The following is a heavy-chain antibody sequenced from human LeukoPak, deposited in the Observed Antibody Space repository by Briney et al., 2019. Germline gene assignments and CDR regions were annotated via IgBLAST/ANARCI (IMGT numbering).Heavy chain of an antibody. CDR3: ARVGPSYDFWSGYYTDYYYGMDV. Sequence: PSETLSLTCTVSGGSISSGGYYWSWIRQHPGKGLEWIGYIYYSGSTYYNPSLKSRVTISVDTSKNRFSLKLSSVTAADTAVYYCARVGPSYDFWSGYYTDYYYGMDVWGQGTTVTVSS. D-gene: IGHD3-3*01. CDR2: IYYSGST. V-gene: IGHV4-31*03. CDR1: GGSISSGGYY. J-gene: IGHJ6*02.